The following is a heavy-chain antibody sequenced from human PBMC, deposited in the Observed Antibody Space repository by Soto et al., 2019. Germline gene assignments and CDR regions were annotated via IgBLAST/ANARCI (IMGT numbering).Heavy chain of an antibody. J-gene: IGHJ3*02. Sequence: SETLSLTCTVSGGSISGDYWSWIRQPAGKGLEWIGRIYTSGSTNYNPSLKSRVTMSVDTSKNQFSLKLSSVTAADTAVYYCARELSDVAAEGFSPGAFDIWGQGTMVTVSS. CDR2: IYTSGST. CDR1: GGSISGDY. CDR3: ARELSDVAAEGFSPGAFDI. V-gene: IGHV4-4*07. D-gene: IGHD6-19*01.